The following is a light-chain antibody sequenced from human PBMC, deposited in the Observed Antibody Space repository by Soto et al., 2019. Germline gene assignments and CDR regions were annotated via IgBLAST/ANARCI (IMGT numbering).Light chain of an antibody. Sequence: IVLTQSPATVSLTQGERATLSCIASQSVSSYLAWYQQKPGQAPRLLIYDASTRATGIPARFSGSGSGTEFTLTISSLQSEDIGVYYCKQYNNWPITFGQGALLEIK. V-gene: IGKV3-15*01. CDR3: KQYNNWPIT. CDR2: DAS. J-gene: IGKJ5*01. CDR1: QSVSSY.